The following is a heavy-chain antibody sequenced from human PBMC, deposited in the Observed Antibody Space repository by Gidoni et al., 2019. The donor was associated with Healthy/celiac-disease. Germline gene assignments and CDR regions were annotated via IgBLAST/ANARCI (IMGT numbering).Heavy chain of an antibody. Sequence: VQLLESGGGLVQPGGSLGLSCAASGCTFSSYAMSWVRQAPGKGLEWVSAISGSGGSTYYADSVKGRFTISRDNSKNTLYLQMNSLRAEDTAVYYCAKALWIQLWLGFDYWGQGTLVTVSS. CDR2: ISGSGGST. D-gene: IGHD5-18*01. J-gene: IGHJ4*02. CDR3: AKALWIQLWLGFDY. CDR1: GCTFSSYA. V-gene: IGHV3-23*01.